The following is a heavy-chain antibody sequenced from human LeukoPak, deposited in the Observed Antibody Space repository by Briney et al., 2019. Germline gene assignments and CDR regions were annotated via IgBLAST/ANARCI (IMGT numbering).Heavy chain of an antibody. J-gene: IGHJ5*02. V-gene: IGHV4-31*03. Sequence: SETLSLTCTVSGGSISGGGYFWSWIRQHPGKGLEWIGYIYYSGSTYYNPSLKSRVTISVDTSKNHFSLKLSSVTAADTAVYYCARTPRPASVAAGNNWFDPWGQGTLVTVSS. CDR1: GGSISGGGYF. D-gene: IGHD2-15*01. CDR2: IYYSGST. CDR3: ARTPRPASVAAGNNWFDP.